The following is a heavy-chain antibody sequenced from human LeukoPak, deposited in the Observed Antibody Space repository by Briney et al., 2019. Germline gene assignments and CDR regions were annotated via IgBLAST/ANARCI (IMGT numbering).Heavy chain of an antibody. V-gene: IGHV3-30-3*01. J-gene: IGHJ5*02. CDR3: ARDPRRYCSGGSCYRGWFDP. CDR2: ISYDGSNK. Sequence: PGRSLRLSCAASGFTFSSYAMHWVRQAPGKGLEWVAVISYDGSNKYYADSVKGRFTISRDNSKNTLYLQMNSLRAEVTAVYYCARDPRRYCSGGSCYRGWFDPWGQGTLVTVSS. D-gene: IGHD2-15*01. CDR1: GFTFSSYA.